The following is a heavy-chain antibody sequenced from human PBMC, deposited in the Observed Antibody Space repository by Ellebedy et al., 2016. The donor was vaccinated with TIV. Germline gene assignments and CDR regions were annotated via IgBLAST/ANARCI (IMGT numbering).Heavy chain of an antibody. J-gene: IGHJ4*02. V-gene: IGHV1-18*01. CDR3: ARVGNYYGGNPSYYFDY. Sequence: AASVKVSCKASGYTFTSYGISWVRQAPGQGLEWMGWISAYNGNTNYAQKFQGRVTITADESTYTAYMELRILRSEDTAVYYCARVGNYYGGNPSYYFDYWGQGTLVTVSS. CDR2: ISAYNGNT. D-gene: IGHD4-23*01. CDR1: GYTFTSYG.